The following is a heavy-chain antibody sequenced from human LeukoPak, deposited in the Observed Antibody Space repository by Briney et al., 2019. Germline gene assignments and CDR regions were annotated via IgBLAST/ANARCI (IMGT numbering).Heavy chain of an antibody. J-gene: IGHJ4*02. CDR3: ARGNYYGQDY. D-gene: IGHD3-10*01. V-gene: IGHV3-66*01. CDR2: IYTGGST. Sequence: GGSLRLSCAVSGFSVSGNYMNWVRQAPGKGLEWVSVIYTGGSTYYADSVKGRFTISRDNAKNTLYLQMNSLRAEDTAVYYCARGNYYGQDYWGQGTLVTVSS. CDR1: GFSVSGNY.